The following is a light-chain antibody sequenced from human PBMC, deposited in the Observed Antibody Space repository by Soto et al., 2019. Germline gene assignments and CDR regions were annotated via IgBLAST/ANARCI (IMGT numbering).Light chain of an antibody. CDR1: QSLLHSNGYNY. CDR2: LRS. V-gene: IGKV2-28*01. J-gene: IGKJ4*01. CDR3: MQTLETPLT. Sequence: DFVMTQSPLSLPVTPGEPASISCRSSQSLLHSNGYNYLDWYLQKPGQSPQLLIYLRSVRASGVPDRFSGSGSGTDFTLKISRVEAEDVGVYYCMQTLETPLTFGGGTKVEIK.